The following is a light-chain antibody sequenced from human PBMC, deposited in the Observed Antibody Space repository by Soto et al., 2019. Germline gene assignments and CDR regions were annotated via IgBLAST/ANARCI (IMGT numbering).Light chain of an antibody. J-gene: IGKJ1*01. V-gene: IGKV1-5*01. Sequence: DVQMSQSPSTLSASVGDRVIITFWASQSISSWLAWYQQKPGKAPKLLIYDASSLESGVPSRFSGSGSGTEFTLTISSLQPDDFATYYCRQYNSYSGTFGQRTKVDI. CDR3: RQYNSYSGT. CDR2: DAS. CDR1: QSISSW.